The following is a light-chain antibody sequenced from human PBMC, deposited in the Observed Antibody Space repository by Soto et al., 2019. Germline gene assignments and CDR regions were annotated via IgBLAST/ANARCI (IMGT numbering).Light chain of an antibody. J-gene: IGLJ3*02. Sequence: QSALTQPPSASGSPGQSVTISCTGTSSDVGGYNYVSWYQQYPGRAPKLMIYEVTKRPSGVPDRFSGSKSGNTASLTVSGLQADDEADYSCSSYAASNNFYFVFGGGTKVTVL. CDR3: SSYAASNNFYFV. CDR1: SSDVGGYNY. V-gene: IGLV2-8*01. CDR2: EVT.